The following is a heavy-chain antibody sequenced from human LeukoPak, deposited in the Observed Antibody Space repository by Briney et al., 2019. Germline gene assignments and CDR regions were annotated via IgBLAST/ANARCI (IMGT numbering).Heavy chain of an antibody. J-gene: IGHJ6*02. V-gene: IGHV1-18*01. Sequence: ASVKVSCKASGYTFTSYGISWVRQAPGQGLEWMGWISAYNGNTNYAQKLQGRVTMTTDTSTSTAYMELRSLRSDDTAVYYCARNTIFGVVITSPSYYGMDVWGQGTTVTVSS. CDR3: ARNTIFGVVITSPSYYGMDV. D-gene: IGHD3-3*01. CDR2: ISAYNGNT. CDR1: GYTFTSYG.